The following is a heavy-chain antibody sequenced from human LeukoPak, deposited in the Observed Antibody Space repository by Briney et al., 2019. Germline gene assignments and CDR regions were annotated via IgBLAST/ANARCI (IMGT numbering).Heavy chain of an antibody. CDR3: ARHNRGFGELLDPFDY. CDR2: FYYSGST. D-gene: IGHD3-10*01. V-gene: IGHV4-39*01. CDR1: GGSISSSSYY. Sequence: PSGTLSLTCTVSGGSISSSSYYWGWIRQPPGKGLEWIGSFYYSGSTFYNPSLKSRVTISVDTSKNQFSLKLSSVTAADTAVYYCARHNRGFGELLDPFDYWGQGTLATVSS. J-gene: IGHJ4*02.